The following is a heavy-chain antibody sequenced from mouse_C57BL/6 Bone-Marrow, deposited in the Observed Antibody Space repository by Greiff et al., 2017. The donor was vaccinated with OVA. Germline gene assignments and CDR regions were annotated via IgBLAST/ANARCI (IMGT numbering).Heavy chain of an antibody. Sequence: QVQLQQPGAELVKPGASVKLSCKASGSTFTSYWMHWVKQRPGQGLEWIGMIHPNSGSTNYNEKFKSKATLTVDKSSSAAYMQLSSLTSEDSAVYYCAREGSLYDGYRPAFDYWGQGTTLTGSS. J-gene: IGHJ2*01. CDR3: AREGSLYDGYRPAFDY. D-gene: IGHD2-3*01. CDR2: IHPNSGST. CDR1: GSTFTSYW. V-gene: IGHV1-64*01.